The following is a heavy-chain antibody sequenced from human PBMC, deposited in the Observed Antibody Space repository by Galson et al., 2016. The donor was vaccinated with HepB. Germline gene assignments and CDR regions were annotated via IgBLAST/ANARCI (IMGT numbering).Heavy chain of an antibody. J-gene: IGHJ4*02. CDR3: ARIPTSGWYSDY. Sequence: QSGAEVKKPGETLRISCKASGYTFTNYWISWVRQVSGKGLEYMGRIDLQDSSTDYSPSFKSHVTISGDTSINTVYLQWSSLKASDTAKYFCARIPTSGWYSDYWGQGTLVTVSS. V-gene: IGHV5-10-1*01. D-gene: IGHD6-19*01. CDR2: IDLQDSST. CDR1: GYTFTNYW.